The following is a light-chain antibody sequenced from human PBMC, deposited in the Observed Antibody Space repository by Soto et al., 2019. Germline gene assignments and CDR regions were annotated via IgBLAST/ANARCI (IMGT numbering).Light chain of an antibody. CDR2: NNI. J-gene: IGLJ3*02. V-gene: IGLV1-47*01. Sequence: QSVLTQPPSVSGTPGQRGTISCSGSTSNIGGSSYVYWYQHFPGTAPQLLIYNNIQRPSGVPDRFSGSKSGTSASLAISGLRPDDEADYYCAAWDDSLNSRVFGGGTKVTVL. CDR1: TSNIGGSSY. CDR3: AAWDDSLNSRV.